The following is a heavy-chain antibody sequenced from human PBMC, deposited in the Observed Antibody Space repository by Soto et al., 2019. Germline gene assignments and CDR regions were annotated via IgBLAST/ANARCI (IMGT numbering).Heavy chain of an antibody. CDR3: VRDSRTGCSSINCYMH. CDR2: IWQTGRP. Sequence: QLQLRESGPGLVQPSGTLSLTCDVSGDSLTNNHWWSWVRQAPGKGLERIGEIWQTGRPNYNPSLKSRVAISIDTSKNQFSLKLSSVTAADTAVYYCVRDSRTGCSSINCYMHWGQGTLVTVSS. J-gene: IGHJ4*02. CDR1: GDSLTNNHW. V-gene: IGHV4-4*02. D-gene: IGHD2-15*01.